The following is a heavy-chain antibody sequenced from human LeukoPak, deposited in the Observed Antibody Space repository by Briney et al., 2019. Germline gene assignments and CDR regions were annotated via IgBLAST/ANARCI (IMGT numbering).Heavy chain of an antibody. V-gene: IGHV4-39*07. CDR3: VREVNHYGLRRNSFDP. J-gene: IGHJ5*02. CDR1: GGSVSSNDYF. CDR2: VDYSGDT. Sequence: SSETLSLTCTVSGGSVSSNDYFWGWIRQSAAKGLEWIGSVDYSGDTYYNPSLKSRLTISIDTSRNQFSLRLSSVTAAGADTAVYYCVREVNHYGLRRNSFDPWGQGLKVTVSS. D-gene: IGHD3/OR15-3a*01.